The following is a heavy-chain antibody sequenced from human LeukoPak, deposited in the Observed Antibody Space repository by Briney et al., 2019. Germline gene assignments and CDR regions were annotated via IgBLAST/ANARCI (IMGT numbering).Heavy chain of an antibody. CDR3: ARVPGGRDGNNFVDY. J-gene: IGHJ4*02. V-gene: IGHV5-51*01. Sequence: GESLKISCKGSGYRFTSYWIGWVRQMSGKGLEWMGIIYPDDSDTRYSPSFRGQVTISADKSISTAYLQWSSLKASDTAMYNCARVPGGRDGNNFVDYWGQGTLVTVSS. CDR2: IYPDDSDT. D-gene: IGHD5-24*01. CDR1: GYRFTSYW.